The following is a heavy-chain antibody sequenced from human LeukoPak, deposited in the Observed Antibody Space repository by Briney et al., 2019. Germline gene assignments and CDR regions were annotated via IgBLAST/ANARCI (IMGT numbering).Heavy chain of an antibody. V-gene: IGHV1-8*01. CDR1: GYTFTSYD. Sequence: ASVKVSCKASGYTFTSYDIKWVRQATGQGLEWMGWMHPNSDDTGYAQKFQGRVTMTRNTSISTAYMELSSLRAEDTAVYYCARILHGGYYGSGSYCLDYWGQGTLVTVSS. CDR2: MHPNSDDT. D-gene: IGHD3-10*01. CDR3: ARILHGGYYGSGSYCLDY. J-gene: IGHJ4*02.